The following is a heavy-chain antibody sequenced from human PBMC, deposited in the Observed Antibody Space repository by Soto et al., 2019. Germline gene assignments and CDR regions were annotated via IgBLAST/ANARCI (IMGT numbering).Heavy chain of an antibody. CDR1: GGSISSGDYY. J-gene: IGHJ4*02. CDR2: IYYSGST. V-gene: IGHV4-30-4*01. Sequence: SETLSLTCTVSGGSISSGDYYWSWIRQPPGKGLEWIGYIYYSGSTYYNPSLKSRVTISVDTSKNQFSLKLSSVTAADTAVYYCAGDEIGGKNAFDYWGQGTLVTVSS. CDR3: AGDEIGGKNAFDY. D-gene: IGHD3-16*01.